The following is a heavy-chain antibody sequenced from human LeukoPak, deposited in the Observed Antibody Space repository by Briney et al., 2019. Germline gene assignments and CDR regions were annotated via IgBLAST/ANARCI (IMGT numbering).Heavy chain of an antibody. D-gene: IGHD6-19*01. J-gene: IGHJ4*02. V-gene: IGHV5-10-1*01. Sequence: GASLKISCKGSGSSFTSYWISWVRQMPGKSLEWMGRIDPSDSYTNYSPSFQGHVTISADKSISTAYLQWSSLKASDTAMYYCARHIISSGWYGGVDYWGQGTLVTVSS. CDR3: ARHIISSGWYGGVDY. CDR2: IDPSDSYT. CDR1: GSSFTSYW.